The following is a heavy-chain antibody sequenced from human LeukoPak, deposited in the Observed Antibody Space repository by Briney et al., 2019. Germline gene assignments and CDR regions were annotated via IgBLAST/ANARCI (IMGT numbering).Heavy chain of an antibody. CDR1: GGSISSYD. J-gene: IGHJ6*03. D-gene: IGHD4-11*01. CDR2: IYYSGST. Sequence: SETLSLTCTISGGSISSYDWSWIRQPRGKGLEWIVYIYYSGSTNYNPSLKSQVTISVDTSKNQFSLKLSSVTAADTAVYYCARYSNYGDYYYYYMDVWGKGTTVTVSS. V-gene: IGHV4-59*01. CDR3: ARYSNYGDYYYYYMDV.